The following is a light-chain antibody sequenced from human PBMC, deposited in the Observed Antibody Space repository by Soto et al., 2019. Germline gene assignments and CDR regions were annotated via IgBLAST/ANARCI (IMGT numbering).Light chain of an antibody. J-gene: IGKJ3*01. CDR2: WAS. Sequence: DIVMTQSPDSLAVSLDERATINCKSSQSVLYSSNNKNYLAWYQQKPGQPPKLLIYWASTRESGVPDRFSGSGSGTDFTLTISSLQAEDVAVYYCQQYYSTPFFGPGTKVDIK. V-gene: IGKV4-1*01. CDR3: QQYYSTPF. CDR1: QSVLYSSNNKNY.